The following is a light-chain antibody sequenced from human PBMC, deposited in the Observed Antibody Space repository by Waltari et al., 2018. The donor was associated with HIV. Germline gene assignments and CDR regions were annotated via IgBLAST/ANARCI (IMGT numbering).Light chain of an antibody. V-gene: IGLV2-8*01. J-gene: IGLJ2*01. CDR1: SSDVGCYNY. Sequence: QSALTQPPSASGSPGHSVTISCTGTSSDVGCYNYVSWYQQHPGKAPKLMIYEVSKRPSGVPDRFSGSKSGNTASLTVSGLQAEDEADYYCSSYAGSNNLVFGGGTKLTVL. CDR2: EVS. CDR3: SSYAGSNNLV.